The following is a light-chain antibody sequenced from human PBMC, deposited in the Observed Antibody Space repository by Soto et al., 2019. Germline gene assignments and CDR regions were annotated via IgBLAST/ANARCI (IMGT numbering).Light chain of an antibody. V-gene: IGLV1-40*01. CDR3: SSYTSSSTPYV. Sequence: QSVLTQPPSVSGAPGQRVIISCTGSRSNIGAGYAVHWYRRLPGTAPKLLISRNNNRPSGVPDRFSGSKSGTSASLAIAGLQAEDEADYYCSSYTSSSTPYVFGTGTKLTVL. CDR1: RSNIGAGYA. CDR2: RNN. J-gene: IGLJ1*01.